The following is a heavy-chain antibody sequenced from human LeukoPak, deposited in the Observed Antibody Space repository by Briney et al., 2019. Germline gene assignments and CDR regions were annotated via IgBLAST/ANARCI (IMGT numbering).Heavy chain of an antibody. D-gene: IGHD6-19*01. Sequence: ASVKVSCKASGYTFTSYGISWVRQAPGQGLEWMGWISAYNGNTNYAQKLQGRVTMTTDTSTSTAYMELRSLRSDDTAVYYCAREVPDEQWLATTLGGAFDIWGQGTMVTVSS. CDR3: AREVPDEQWLATTLGGAFDI. CDR1: GYTFTSYG. V-gene: IGHV1-18*01. CDR2: ISAYNGNT. J-gene: IGHJ3*02.